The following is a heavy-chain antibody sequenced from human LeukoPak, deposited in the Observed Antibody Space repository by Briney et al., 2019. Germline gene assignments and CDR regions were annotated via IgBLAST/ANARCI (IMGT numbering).Heavy chain of an antibody. D-gene: IGHD3/OR15-3a*01. Sequence: SSETLSLTCTVSGGSISSSSYSWGWIRQPPGKGLEWIGSVSHSGSINYDPSLKNRVTISVDTSKNQFSLKLSSVTAADTAVYYCAREKVGLVDYWGQGTLVTVSS. CDR2: VSHSGSI. J-gene: IGHJ4*02. CDR3: AREKVGLVDY. CDR1: GGSISSSSYS. V-gene: IGHV4-39*07.